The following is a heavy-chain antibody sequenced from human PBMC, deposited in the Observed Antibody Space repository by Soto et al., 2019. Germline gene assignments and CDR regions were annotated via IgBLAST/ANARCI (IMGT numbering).Heavy chain of an antibody. D-gene: IGHD3-3*01. CDR3: ARVTYYDFWSGSAWGGMDV. Sequence: GESLKISCKGSGYSFTRYWIGWVRQMPGKGLEWMGIIYPGDSDTRCIPSFQGQVTISADKSISTAYLQWSSLKASDTAMSYCARVTYYDFWSGSAWGGMDVWGQGTTVTVS. CDR1: GYSFTRYW. J-gene: IGHJ6*02. V-gene: IGHV5-51*01. CDR2: IYPGDSDT.